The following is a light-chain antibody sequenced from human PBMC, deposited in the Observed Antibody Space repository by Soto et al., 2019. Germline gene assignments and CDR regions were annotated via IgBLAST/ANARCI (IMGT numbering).Light chain of an antibody. Sequence: DIQMTQSPSTLSASVGDRVTITCRASQSISSWLAWYQQKPGKAPKLLIYTASILESGVPSRFSGSGSGTDFTLTISSLQPDDFATYYCQQYNSYSWTFGQGTQVEIK. J-gene: IGKJ1*01. CDR1: QSISSW. CDR2: TAS. V-gene: IGKV1-5*03. CDR3: QQYNSYSWT.